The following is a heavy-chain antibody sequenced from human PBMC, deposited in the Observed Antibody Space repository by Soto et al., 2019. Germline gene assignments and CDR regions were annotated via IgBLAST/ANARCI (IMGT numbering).Heavy chain of an antibody. V-gene: IGHV3-23*01. D-gene: IGHD1-26*01. Sequence: GGSLRLSCAVSGFTFRNYDMSWVRQAPGKGPEWVSGISFSGYTTYYADSVKGRFTISRDNSKNSLYLQMNSLRTEDTALYYCAKDGNSGSYYLFDDWGQGTLVTVSS. J-gene: IGHJ4*02. CDR3: AKDGNSGSYYLFDD. CDR1: GFTFRNYD. CDR2: ISFSGYTT.